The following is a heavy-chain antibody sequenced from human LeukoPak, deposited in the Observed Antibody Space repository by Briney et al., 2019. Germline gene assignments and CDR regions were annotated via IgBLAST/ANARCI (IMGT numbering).Heavy chain of an antibody. CDR2: TYYRSKWYN. D-gene: IGHD4-23*01. Sequence: SQTLSLTCAIYGDSVSSNSAAWNWIRQSPSRGLEWLGRTYYRSKWYNDYAVSVKSRITINPDTSKNQFSLQLNSVTPEDTAVYYCARDGDPTVVTPDRYFDYWGQGTLVTVSS. CDR1: GDSVSSNSAA. J-gene: IGHJ4*02. V-gene: IGHV6-1*01. CDR3: ARDGDPTVVTPDRYFDY.